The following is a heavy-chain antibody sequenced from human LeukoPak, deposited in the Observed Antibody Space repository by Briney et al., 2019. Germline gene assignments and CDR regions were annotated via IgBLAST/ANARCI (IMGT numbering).Heavy chain of an antibody. J-gene: IGHJ5*02. CDR1: GGSISSSSYY. Sequence: PSETLSLTCTVSGGSISSSSYYWGWIRQPPGKGLGWMGSIGYSGSTYSNPSLKSRVTISVDTSKNQFSLKLRYVTTADTAVYYRARRGGAWVSDGWINWFDPWGQGTLVTVFS. V-gene: IGHV4-39*01. CDR2: IGYSGST. CDR3: ARRGGAWVSDGWINWFDP. D-gene: IGHD3-16*01.